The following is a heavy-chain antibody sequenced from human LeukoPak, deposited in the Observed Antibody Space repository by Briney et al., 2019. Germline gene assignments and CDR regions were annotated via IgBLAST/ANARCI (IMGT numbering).Heavy chain of an antibody. CDR2: VDYSGST. V-gene: IGHV4-59*01. Sequence: SETLSLTCTVSGGSISTYYWSWIRQPPGKGLEWNGYVDYSGSTNYNPSLKSRVTISVDTSKNQFSLKLSSVTTADTAVYYCARVGQGCFGLWGRGTLVTVSS. CDR3: ARVGQGCFGL. CDR1: GGSISTYY. J-gene: IGHJ2*01.